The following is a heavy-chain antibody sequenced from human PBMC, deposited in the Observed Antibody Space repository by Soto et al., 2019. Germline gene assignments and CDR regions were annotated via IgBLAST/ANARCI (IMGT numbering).Heavy chain of an antibody. CDR2: ISSSSSYI. CDR1: GFTFSSYS. V-gene: IGHV3-21*01. CDR3: ARDRGSKLLSGGDFDY. J-gene: IGHJ4*02. Sequence: EVQLVESGGGLVKPGGSLRLSCAASGFTFSSYSMNWVRQAPGKGLEWVSSISSSSSYIYYADSVKGRFTISRDNAKNSLYLQMNSLRAEDTAVYYCARDRGSKLLSGGDFDYWGLGTLVTVSS. D-gene: IGHD1-26*01.